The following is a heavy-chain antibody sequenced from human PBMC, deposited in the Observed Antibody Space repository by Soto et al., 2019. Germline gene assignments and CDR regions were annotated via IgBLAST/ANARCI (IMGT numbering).Heavy chain of an antibody. D-gene: IGHD6-19*01. Sequence: PSETLSLTCTVSGGSVSSGSYYWSWIRQPPGKGLEWIGYIYYSGSTNYNPSLKSRVTISVDTSKNQFSLKLSSVTAADTAVYYCARGGNSSGWHHYLVDYYYYGMDVWGQGTTVTVSS. CDR3: ARGGNSSGWHHYLVDYYYYGMDV. V-gene: IGHV4-61*01. CDR1: GGSVSSGSYY. CDR2: IYYSGST. J-gene: IGHJ6*02.